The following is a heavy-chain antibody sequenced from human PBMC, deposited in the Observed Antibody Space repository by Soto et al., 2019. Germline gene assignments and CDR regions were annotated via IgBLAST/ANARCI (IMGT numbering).Heavy chain of an antibody. Sequence: QVQLVESGGGVVQPGRSLRLSCAASGFTFSSYGMHWVRQAPGKGLEWVAVISYDGSNKYYADSVKGRFTISRDNSKNTLYLQMNSLRAEDTAVYYCAKDGLRGPGAPTEFDYCGQGTLVTVSS. CDR2: ISYDGSNK. D-gene: IGHD2-21*01. CDR3: AKDGLRGPGAPTEFDY. J-gene: IGHJ4*02. V-gene: IGHV3-30*18. CDR1: GFTFSSYG.